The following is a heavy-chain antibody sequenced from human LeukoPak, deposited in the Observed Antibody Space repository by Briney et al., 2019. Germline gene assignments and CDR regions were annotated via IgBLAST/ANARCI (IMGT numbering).Heavy chain of an antibody. CDR1: GFNFDRYT. CDR2: AGWAGGTT. CDR3: AKELDTMFFDY. V-gene: IGHV3-43*01. J-gene: IGHJ4*02. Sequence: GGSLRLSCATSGFNFDRYTIHWVRQAPGKGLEWVSLAGWAGGTTFYSDSVRGRFTISRDSGRKSVYLQMNSLTTDDTAFYFYAKELDTMFFDYWGQGALVTVSS. D-gene: IGHD3-10*02.